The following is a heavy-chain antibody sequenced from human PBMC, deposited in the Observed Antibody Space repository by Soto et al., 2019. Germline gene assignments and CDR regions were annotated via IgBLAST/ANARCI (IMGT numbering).Heavy chain of an antibody. V-gene: IGHV3-23*01. CDR2: VSASGGGT. CDR1: GFTFSSYA. J-gene: IGHJ6*02. CDR3: AKSSSRAHFYAMVV. Sequence: GGSLRLSCAASGFTFSSYAMNWVRQAPGKGLEWVAGVSASGGGTSYADSVKGRFTISRDNSKDTLYLQMNSLRAEDTAVYYCAKSSSRAHFYAMVVWGQGTTVTVSS. D-gene: IGHD2-2*01.